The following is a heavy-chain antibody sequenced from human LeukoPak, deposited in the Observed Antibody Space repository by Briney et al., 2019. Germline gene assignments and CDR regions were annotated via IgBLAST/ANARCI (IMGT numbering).Heavy chain of an antibody. D-gene: IGHD6-13*01. J-gene: IGHJ5*02. CDR2: IIPIFGTA. CDR3: ARDHAGWFDP. Sequence: ASVKVSCKASGGTFSSYAISWVRQAPGQGLEWMGGIIPIFGTANSAHKFQGRVTITADESTSTAYMELSSLRSEDTAVYYCARDHAGWFDPWGQGTLVTVSS. V-gene: IGHV1-69*01. CDR1: GGTFSSYA.